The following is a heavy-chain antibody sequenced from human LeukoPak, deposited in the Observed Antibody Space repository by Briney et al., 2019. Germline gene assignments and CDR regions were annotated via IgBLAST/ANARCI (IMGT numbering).Heavy chain of an antibody. Sequence: ASVKVSCKASGYTFTSYDISWVRQAPGQGLEWMGWISAYNGNTNYAQKLQGRVTTTTDTSTSTAYMELRSLRSDDTAVYYCARDLRTLYRRYSGYDFGYWGQGTLVTVSS. CDR3: ARDLRTLYRRYSGYDFGY. V-gene: IGHV1-18*01. CDR2: ISAYNGNT. D-gene: IGHD5-12*01. J-gene: IGHJ4*02. CDR1: GYTFTSYD.